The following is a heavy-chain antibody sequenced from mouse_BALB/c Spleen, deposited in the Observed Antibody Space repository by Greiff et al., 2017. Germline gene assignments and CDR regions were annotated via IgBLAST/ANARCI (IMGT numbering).Heavy chain of an antibody. CDR2: IWAGGST. Sequence: VMLVESGPGLVAPSQSLSITCTVSGFSLTSYGVHWVRQPPGKGLEWLGVIWAGGSTNYNSALMSRLSISKDNSKSQVFLKMNSLQTDDTAMYYCARDQGLRHASPFAYWGQGTLVTVSA. CDR1: GFSLTSYG. J-gene: IGHJ3*01. CDR3: ARDQGLRHASPFAY. D-gene: IGHD2-4*01. V-gene: IGHV2-9*02.